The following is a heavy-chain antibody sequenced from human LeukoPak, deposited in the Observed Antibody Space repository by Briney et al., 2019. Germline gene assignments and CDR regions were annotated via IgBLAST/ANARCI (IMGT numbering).Heavy chain of an antibody. CDR2: ITSRGTTI. D-gene: IGHD1-26*01. J-gene: IGHJ4*02. Sequence: GESLRLSCAASGFTFSSYEMNWVRQAPGKGLEWLSYITSRGTTIYYADSVKGRFTISRDNAKNSLYLQMNSLRAEDTAVYYCASGGSYYSFDYWGQGTLVTVSS. CDR1: GFTFSSYE. CDR3: ASGGSYYSFDY. V-gene: IGHV3-48*03.